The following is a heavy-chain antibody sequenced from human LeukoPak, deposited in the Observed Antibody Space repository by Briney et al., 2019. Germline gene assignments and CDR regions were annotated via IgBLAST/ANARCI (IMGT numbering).Heavy chain of an antibody. CDR2: LYSDGSA. D-gene: IGHD2/OR15-2a*01. CDR3: ARDSSSFPNYFDY. V-gene: IGHV3-53*01. CDR1: GFTVSSSY. Sequence: GGSLRLSCVASGFTVSSSYMSWVRQPPGKGLEWVSLLYSDGSAFYADSVKGRFTISRDNSKNTVYLQMNMLRAEDTAVYYCARDSSSFPNYFDYWGQGTLVTVSS. J-gene: IGHJ4*02.